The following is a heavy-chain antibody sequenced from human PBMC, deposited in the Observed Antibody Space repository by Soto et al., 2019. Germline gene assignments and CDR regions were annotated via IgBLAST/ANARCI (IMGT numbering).Heavy chain of an antibody. V-gene: IGHV3-73*02. CDR3: TRPGLQGY. CDR1: GFTFSGSA. D-gene: IGHD5-18*01. CDR2: IRSIANSYAT. Sequence: EVQLVESGGGLVQPGGSLKLSCAASGFTFSGSAMHWVRQASGKGLEWVGRIRSIANSYATAYAASVKGRFTISRDDSKNTAYLQMNSLKTEDTAVYYCTRPGLQGYWGQGTLVTVSS. J-gene: IGHJ4*02.